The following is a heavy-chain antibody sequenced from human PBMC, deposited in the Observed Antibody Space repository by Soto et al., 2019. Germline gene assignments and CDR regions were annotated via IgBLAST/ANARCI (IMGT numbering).Heavy chain of an antibody. CDR2: IRSKAYGGTT. V-gene: IGHV3-49*03. D-gene: IGHD3-22*01. J-gene: IGHJ6*02. CDR3: TRGSGYYYCYYGMDV. Sequence: SLRLSCTASGFTFGDYAMSWFRQAPGKGLEWVGFIRSKAYGGTTEYAASVKGRFTISRDDSKSIAYLQMNSLKTEDTAVYYCTRGSGYYYCYYGMDVWGQGTTVTVSS. CDR1: GFTFGDYA.